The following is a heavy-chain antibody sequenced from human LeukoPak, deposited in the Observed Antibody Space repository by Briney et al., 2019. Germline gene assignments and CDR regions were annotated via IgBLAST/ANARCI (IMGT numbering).Heavy chain of an antibody. CDR3: ARDLLDTAMVFDY. J-gene: IGHJ4*02. Sequence: PGGSLRLSCAASGFTFSSYAMHWVRQAPGKGLEWVSSISGGGESTYYADSVKGRFTVSRDNSKNTLYLQMNSLRAEDTAVYYCARDLLDTAMVFDYWGQGTLVTVSS. V-gene: IGHV3-23*01. D-gene: IGHD5-18*01. CDR2: ISGGGEST. CDR1: GFTFSSYA.